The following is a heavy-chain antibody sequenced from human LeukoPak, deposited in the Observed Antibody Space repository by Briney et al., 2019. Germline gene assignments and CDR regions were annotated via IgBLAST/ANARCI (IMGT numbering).Heavy chain of an antibody. Sequence: GGSLRLSCAASGFTFSSYSMNWVRQAPGKGLEWVSSISSSSSYIYYADSVKGRFTISRDNAKNSLYLQMNSLRAEDTAVYYCARENKRAVAVVPAATTPYYYGMDVWGKGTTVTVSS. V-gene: IGHV3-21*01. CDR3: ARENKRAVAVVPAATTPYYYGMDV. CDR2: ISSSSSYI. J-gene: IGHJ6*04. CDR1: GFTFSSYS. D-gene: IGHD2-2*01.